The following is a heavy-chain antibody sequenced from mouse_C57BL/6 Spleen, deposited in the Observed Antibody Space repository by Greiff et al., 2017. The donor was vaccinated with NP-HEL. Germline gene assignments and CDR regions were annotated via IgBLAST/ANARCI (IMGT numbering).Heavy chain of an antibody. D-gene: IGHD1-1*01. V-gene: IGHV5-6*01. CDR3: ARATTVVFDY. CDR2: ISSGGSYT. CDR1: GFTFSSYG. Sequence: EVKLVESGGDLVKPGGSLKLSCAASGFTFSSYGMSWVRQTPDKRLEWVATISSGGSYTYYPDSVKGRFTISRDNAKNTLYLQMSSLKSEDTAMYYCARATTVVFDYWGQGTTLTVSS. J-gene: IGHJ2*01.